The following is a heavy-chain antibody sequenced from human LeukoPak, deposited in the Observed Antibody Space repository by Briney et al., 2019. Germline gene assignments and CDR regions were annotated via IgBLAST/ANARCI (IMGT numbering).Heavy chain of an antibody. V-gene: IGHV4-39*07. Sequence: SETLSLTCTVSGGSFNDYYWGWIRQPPGKGLEWIGGIYYSGTTFYNPSLKNRVTISMDTSKSQFSLKLSSVTAADTAVYSCTRDRGHGSQDYWGQGTLVTVS. CDR2: IYYSGTT. CDR3: TRDRGHGSQDY. D-gene: IGHD1-26*01. J-gene: IGHJ4*02. CDR1: GGSFNDYY.